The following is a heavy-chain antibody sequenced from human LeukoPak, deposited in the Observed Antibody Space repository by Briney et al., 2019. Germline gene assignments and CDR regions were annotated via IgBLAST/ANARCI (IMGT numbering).Heavy chain of an antibody. CDR1: GFTFSSYG. CDR2: ISYDGSNK. D-gene: IGHD3-10*01. CDR3: AKELPGYYYYYIDV. J-gene: IGHJ6*03. V-gene: IGHV3-30*18. Sequence: PGGSLRLSCAASGFTFSSYGMHWVRQAPGKGLEWVAVISYDGSNKYYADSVKGRFTISRDNSKNTLYLQMNSLRAEDTAVYYCAKELPGYYYYYIDVWGKGTTVTVSS.